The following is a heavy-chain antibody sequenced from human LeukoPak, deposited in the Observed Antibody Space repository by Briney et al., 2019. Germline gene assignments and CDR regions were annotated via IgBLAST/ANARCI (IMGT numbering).Heavy chain of an antibody. CDR1: GYTFTSYG. J-gene: IGHJ4*02. CDR3: ARGGLIVVVPAARNTYDY. V-gene: IGHV1-18*01. Sequence: GASVKVSCKASGYTFTSYGISWVRQAPGQGLEWMGWISAYNGNTNYAQRLQGGVTMTTDTSTSTAYMELRSLRSDDTAVYYCARGGLIVVVPAARNTYDYRGQGTLVTVSS. D-gene: IGHD2-2*01. CDR2: ISAYNGNT.